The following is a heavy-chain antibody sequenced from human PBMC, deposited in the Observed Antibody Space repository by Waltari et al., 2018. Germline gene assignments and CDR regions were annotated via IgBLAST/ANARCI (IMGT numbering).Heavy chain of an antibody. J-gene: IGHJ4*02. Sequence: EVHLVESGGGLVHPGGSLRVSCELSGFIVSSYRMRWVRQPPGEGLEWVSVIYSGGSTFYSGSVTGRFTISRDNSYNTLFLDMRNLRTEDTATYYCAREMDGGYLDIWGQGTLVTVSS. CDR2: IYSGGST. V-gene: IGHV3-66*01. CDR3: AREMDGGYLDI. D-gene: IGHD4-17*01. CDR1: GFIVSSYR.